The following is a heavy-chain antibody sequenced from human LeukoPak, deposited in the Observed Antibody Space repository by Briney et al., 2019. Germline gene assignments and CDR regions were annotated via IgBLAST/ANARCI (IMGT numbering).Heavy chain of an antibody. CDR2: ISYDGSKK. CDR1: RLTFRAYG. J-gene: IGHJ6*02. V-gene: IGHV3-30*18. Sequence: GGSLRLSCAASRLTFRAYGMHWARQAPGKGLEWVAVISYDGSKKYYGDFVKGRFTISRDNSKNTLYLQMNSLRAEDTAVYYCAKESLDTEQRNYNYYGMDVWGQGTTVTVSS. CDR3: AKESLDTEQRNYNYYGMDV. D-gene: IGHD1-1*01.